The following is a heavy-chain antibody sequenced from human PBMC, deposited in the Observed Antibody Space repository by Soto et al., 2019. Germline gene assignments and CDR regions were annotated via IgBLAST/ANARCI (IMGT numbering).Heavy chain of an antibody. J-gene: IGHJ6*02. CDR1: GATFISCS. CDR3: AKDVAAATMAYYYYGMDV. V-gene: IGHV3-48*01. Sequence: GGSLTLSCAASGATFISCSMNWVRQATGKGLEWVSYISSSSSTIYYADSVKGRFTISRDNAKNSLYLQMNSLRAEDTAVYYCAKDVAAATMAYYYYGMDVWGQGT. CDR2: ISSSSSTI. D-gene: IGHD2-2*01.